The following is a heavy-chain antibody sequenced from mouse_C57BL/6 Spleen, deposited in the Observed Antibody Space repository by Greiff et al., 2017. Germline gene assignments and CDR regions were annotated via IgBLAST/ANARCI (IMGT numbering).Heavy chain of an antibody. J-gene: IGHJ3*01. Sequence: QVQLQQSGAELVRPGASVKISCKASGYTFTSFNMHWVKQTPRQGLEWIGAIYPGNGDTSYNQKFKGKATLTVDKSSSTAYMQLSSLTSEDSEVYFCERSDDGYYPLIAYWGQGTLVTVSA. V-gene: IGHV1-12*01. CDR1: GYTFTSFN. D-gene: IGHD2-3*01. CDR3: ERSDDGYYPLIAY. CDR2: IYPGNGDT.